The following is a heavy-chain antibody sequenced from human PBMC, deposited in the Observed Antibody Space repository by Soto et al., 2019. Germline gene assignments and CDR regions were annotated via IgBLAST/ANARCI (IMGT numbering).Heavy chain of an antibody. J-gene: IGHJ5*02. V-gene: IGHV6-1*01. CDR1: GYSVSSNSAA. CDR2: TYYRSKWYN. Sequence: SHTLSLTCAISGYSVSSNSAAWNLIRQSPSRGLEWLGRTYYRSKWYNDYAVSVKSRITINPDTSKNQFSLQLNSVTPEDTAVYYCARAHSGYDYPHWFDPWGQGTLVTV. D-gene: IGHD5-12*01. CDR3: ARAHSGYDYPHWFDP.